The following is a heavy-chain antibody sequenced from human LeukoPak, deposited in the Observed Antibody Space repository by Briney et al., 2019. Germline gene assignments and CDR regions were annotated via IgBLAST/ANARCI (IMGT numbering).Heavy chain of an antibody. CDR1: GGTFSSYA. D-gene: IGHD2-21*02. Sequence: ASVKVSCKASGGTFSSYAISWVRQAPGQGLEWMGGIIPTFGTANYAQKFQSRVTITADESTSTAYMELSSLRSEDTAVYYCASCVLGGGDCYAFDYWGQGTLVTVSS. V-gene: IGHV1-69*13. CDR2: IIPTFGTA. CDR3: ASCVLGGGDCYAFDY. J-gene: IGHJ4*02.